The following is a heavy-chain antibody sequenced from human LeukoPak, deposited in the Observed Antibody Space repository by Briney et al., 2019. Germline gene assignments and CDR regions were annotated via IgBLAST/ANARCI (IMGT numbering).Heavy chain of an antibody. D-gene: IGHD6-19*01. CDR3: ARDWGGSSGTGDY. J-gene: IGHJ4*02. V-gene: IGHV7-4-1*02. CDR1: GYTFTIYA. CDR2: MNTNNENP. Sequence: GASVTVSFTASGYTFTIYAMNWVRQAPGQGLEWMGWMNTNNENPTYSQGFTGRRVFSLDTSVSTAYLQISSLKAEDTAVYYCARDWGGSSGTGDYWGQGTLVTVSS.